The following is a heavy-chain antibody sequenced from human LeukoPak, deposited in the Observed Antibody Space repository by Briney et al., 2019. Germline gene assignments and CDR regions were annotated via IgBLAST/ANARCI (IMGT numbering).Heavy chain of an antibody. CDR1: GYTFTSYY. CDR3: AREVSWYYDSSGYPCLAY. D-gene: IGHD3-22*01. J-gene: IGHJ4*02. V-gene: IGHV1-46*03. Sequence: ASVKVSCKASGYTFTSYYMHWVRQAPGQGLEWMGIINPSGGSTSYAQKFQGRVTMTRDTSTSTVYMELSSLRSEDTAVYYCAREVSWYYDSSGYPCLAYWGQGTLVTVSS. CDR2: INPSGGST.